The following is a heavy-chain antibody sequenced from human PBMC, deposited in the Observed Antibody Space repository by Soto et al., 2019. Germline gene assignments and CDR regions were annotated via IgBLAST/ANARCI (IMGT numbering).Heavy chain of an antibody. CDR3: AREKEAEGSSSLRVYYGMDA. D-gene: IGHD6-6*01. CDR1: GFTLSTYR. V-gene: IGHV3-21*01. J-gene: IGHJ6*02. Sequence: GSLRLPCSASGFTLSTYRMTWVRQAPGKGLEWVSSISSSSYYIHYADSVKGRFTISRDSAKNSVYLQLNSLRAEDTAVYYCAREKEAEGSSSLRVYYGMDAWGQGTTVTVSS. CDR2: ISSSSYYI.